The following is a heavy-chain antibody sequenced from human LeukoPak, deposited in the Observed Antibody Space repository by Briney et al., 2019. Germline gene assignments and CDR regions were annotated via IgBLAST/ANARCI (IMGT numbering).Heavy chain of an antibody. V-gene: IGHV1-18*01. CDR1: GYTFTSYG. Sequence: ASVTVSCKASGYTFTSYGISWERQAPGQGLEWMGWISAYNGNTNYAQKLQGRVTMTTDTSTSTAYMELRSLRSDDTAVYYCARASYQPDYGMDVWGQGTTVTVSS. CDR3: ARASYQPDYGMDV. CDR2: ISAYNGNT. D-gene: IGHD2-2*01. J-gene: IGHJ6*02.